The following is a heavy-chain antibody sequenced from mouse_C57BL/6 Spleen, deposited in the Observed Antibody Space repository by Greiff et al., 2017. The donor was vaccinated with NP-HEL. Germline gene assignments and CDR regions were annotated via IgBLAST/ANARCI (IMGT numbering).Heavy chain of an antibody. V-gene: IGHV1-26*01. D-gene: IGHD1-1*01. J-gene: IGHJ2*01. Sequence: VQLQQSGPELVKPGASVKISCKASGYTFTDYYMNWVKQSHGKSLEWIGDINPNNGGTSYNQKFKGKATLTVDKSSSTAYMELRSLTSEDSAVYYCAREGITTFDYWGQGTTLTVSS. CDR2: INPNNGGT. CDR1: GYTFTDYY. CDR3: AREGITTFDY.